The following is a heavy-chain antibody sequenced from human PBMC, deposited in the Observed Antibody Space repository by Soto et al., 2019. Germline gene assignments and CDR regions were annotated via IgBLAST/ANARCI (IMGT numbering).Heavy chain of an antibody. Sequence: EVQLVESGGGLVQPGGSLRLSCAASGFSLSDHYMDWVRQAPGKGLEWVGRSRDEANSYTTEYAASVKGRFTISRDDSKNSLYLQMDSLKTADTAVYYCARVSMQLARRDFDYWGQGTLVTVSS. CDR2: SRDEANSYTT. V-gene: IGHV3-72*01. J-gene: IGHJ4*02. CDR3: ARVSMQLARRDFDY. D-gene: IGHD6-13*01. CDR1: GFSLSDHY.